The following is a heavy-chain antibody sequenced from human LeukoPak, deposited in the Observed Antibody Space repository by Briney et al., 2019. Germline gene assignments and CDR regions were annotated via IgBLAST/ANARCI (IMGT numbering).Heavy chain of an antibody. J-gene: IGHJ4*03. D-gene: IGHD6-19*01. Sequence: KLSCTGSGYSFTTYWIGWVRQLPGEGLEWMGIIYPGDSDTRYSPSFQGQVTISVDKSISTANLQWSSLKASDTAMYYCARVSAVAGQGCDYWGNGTMVTVSS. CDR2: IYPGDSDT. V-gene: IGHV5-51*01. CDR3: ARVSAVAGQGCDY. CDR1: GYSFTTYW.